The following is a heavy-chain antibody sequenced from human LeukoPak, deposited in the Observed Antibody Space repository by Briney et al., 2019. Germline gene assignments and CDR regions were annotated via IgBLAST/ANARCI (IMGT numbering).Heavy chain of an antibody. CDR3: ARTRGYSYGYRYFDY. CDR1: GYTFTGYY. Sequence: ASVKVSCKASGYTFTGYYMHWVRQAPGQGLEWMGRINPNSGGTTYAQKFQGRVTMTRDTSISTAYMELSRLRSDDTAVYYCARTRGYSYGYRYFDYWGQGTLVTVSS. CDR2: INPNSGGT. D-gene: IGHD5-18*01. J-gene: IGHJ4*02. V-gene: IGHV1-2*06.